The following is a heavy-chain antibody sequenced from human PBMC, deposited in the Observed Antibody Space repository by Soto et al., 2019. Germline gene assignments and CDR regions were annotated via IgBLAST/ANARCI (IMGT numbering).Heavy chain of an antibody. CDR1: GFTFSSYA. D-gene: IGHD1-26*01. CDR2: ISYDGSNK. V-gene: IGHV3-30-3*01. CDR3: AKGGGSARDFDY. Sequence: GGSLRLSCAASGFTFSSYAMHWVRQAPGKGLEWVAVISYDGSNKYYADSVKGRFTISRDNSKNTLYLQMNSLRAEDTAVYYCAKGGGSARDFDYWGQGALVTVSS. J-gene: IGHJ4*02.